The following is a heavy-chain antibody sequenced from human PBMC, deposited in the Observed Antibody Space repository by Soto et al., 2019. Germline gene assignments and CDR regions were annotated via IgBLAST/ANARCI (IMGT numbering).Heavy chain of an antibody. CDR3: ARLLKNYYGSGGYNWFDP. CDR2: IYYSGST. V-gene: IGHV4-39*01. J-gene: IGHJ5*02. CDR1: GGSISSSSYY. D-gene: IGHD3-10*01. Sequence: SETLSLTCTVSGGSISSSSYYWGWIRQPPGKGLEWIGSIYYSGSTYYNPSLKSRVTISVDTSKNQFSLKLSSVTAADTAVYYCARLLKNYYGSGGYNWFDPWGQGTLVTVSS.